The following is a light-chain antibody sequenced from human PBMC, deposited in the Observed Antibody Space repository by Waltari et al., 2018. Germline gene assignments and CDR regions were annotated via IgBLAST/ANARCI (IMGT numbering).Light chain of an antibody. CDR2: VAS. Sequence: DIVMTPSPVSLSVTPGEPASISCRSSQSLLHSNGYNYVDWHVQKPGQSPQLLIYVASKRAAGVPDRFSGSGSGTDFTLKISRVEAEDVGVYYCMQTRETPQTFGQGTKVEIK. J-gene: IGKJ1*01. V-gene: IGKV2-28*01. CDR3: MQTRETPQT. CDR1: QSLLHSNGYNY.